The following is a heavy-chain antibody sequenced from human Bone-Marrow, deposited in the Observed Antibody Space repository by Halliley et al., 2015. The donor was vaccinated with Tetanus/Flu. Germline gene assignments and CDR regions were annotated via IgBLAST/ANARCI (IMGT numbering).Heavy chain of an antibody. CDR1: GGSISSGDYY. V-gene: IGHV4-31*02. CDR2: IFCSGST. D-gene: IGHD2-21*02. Sequence: LRLSCTVSGGSISSGDYYWSWIRQHPGKGLEWIGNIFCSGSTYYNPSLKSRLTISVDTSKNQFSLKLSSVTAADTAVYYCARAIVVLTANYFDYWGQGTLVTVSS. CDR3: ARAIVVLTANYFDY. J-gene: IGHJ4*02.